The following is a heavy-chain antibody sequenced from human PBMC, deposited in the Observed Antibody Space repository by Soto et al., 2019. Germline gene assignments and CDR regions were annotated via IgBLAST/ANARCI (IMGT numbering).Heavy chain of an antibody. D-gene: IGHD6-13*01. CDR2: ISGSGGST. J-gene: IGHJ4*02. V-gene: IGHV3-23*01. CDR3: AKDWMSSSWYRGIDY. CDR1: GFTFSSYA. Sequence: GSLRLSCAASGFTFSSYAMSWVRQAPGKGLEWVSAISGSGGSTYYADSVKGRFTISRDNSKNTLYLQMNSLRAEDTAVYYCAKDWMSSSWYRGIDYWGQGTLVTVSS.